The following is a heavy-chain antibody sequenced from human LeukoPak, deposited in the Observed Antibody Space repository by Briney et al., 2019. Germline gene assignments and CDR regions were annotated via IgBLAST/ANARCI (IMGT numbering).Heavy chain of an antibody. V-gene: IGHV1-18*01. J-gene: IGHJ6*03. Sequence: EASVKVSCKASGYTFTSYGISWARQAPGQGLEWMGWISAYNGNTNYAQKLQGRVTMTTDTSTSTAYMELRSLRSDDTAVYYCARAVEDPYYYYYYMDVWGKGTTVTISS. CDR2: ISAYNGNT. D-gene: IGHD5-24*01. CDR1: GYTFTSYG. CDR3: ARAVEDPYYYYYYMDV.